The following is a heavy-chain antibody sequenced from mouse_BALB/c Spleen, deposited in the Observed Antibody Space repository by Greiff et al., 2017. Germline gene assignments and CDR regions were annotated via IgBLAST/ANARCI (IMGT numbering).Heavy chain of an antibody. CDR2: IDPANGNT. J-gene: IGHJ4*01. V-gene: IGHV14-3*02. D-gene: IGHD1-1*01. CDR1: GFNIKDTY. CDR3: ACYGSSPYYYAMDY. Sequence: EVQLQQSGAELVKPGASVKLSCTASGFNIKDTYMHWVKQRPEQGLEWIGRIDPANGNTKYDPKFQGKATITADTSSNTAYLQLSSLTSEDTAVYYCACYGSSPYYYAMDYWGQGTSVTVSS.